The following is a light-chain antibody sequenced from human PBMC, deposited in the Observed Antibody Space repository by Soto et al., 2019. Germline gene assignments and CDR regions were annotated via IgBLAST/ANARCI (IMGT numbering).Light chain of an antibody. CDR2: KAS. CDR1: QTISSW. Sequence: DIQMTQSPSTLSGSVGDRVTITCRASQTISSWLAWYQQKPGKAPKLLIYKASTLKSGDPSRFSGSGYGTDFTLTISSLQPDDFAPYYCQHYNSYSEAFGQGTKVELK. J-gene: IGKJ1*01. CDR3: QHYNSYSEA. V-gene: IGKV1-5*03.